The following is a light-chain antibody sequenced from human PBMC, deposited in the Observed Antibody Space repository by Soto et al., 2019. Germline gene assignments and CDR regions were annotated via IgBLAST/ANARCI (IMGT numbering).Light chain of an antibody. CDR3: QQSYSNPRT. J-gene: IGKJ1*01. Sequence: DIQMTQSPSSLSASVGDRVTITCRATQSVSRFLNWYQQKAGKAPNLLVHSISILESGVPSRLSGSGSGTDFTLTISSLQPEDFATYYCQQSYSNPRTFGQGTKVEIK. V-gene: IGKV1-39*01. CDR2: SIS. CDR1: QSVSRF.